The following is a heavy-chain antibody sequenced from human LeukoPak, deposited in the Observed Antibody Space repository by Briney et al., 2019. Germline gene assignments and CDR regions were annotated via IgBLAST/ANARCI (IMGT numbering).Heavy chain of an antibody. V-gene: IGHV3-23*01. CDR3: ARRAGGYSHPYDY. D-gene: IGHD4-23*01. J-gene: IGHJ4*02. CDR1: GFTFSGAW. Sequence: GGSLRLSCVASGFTFSGAWMSWVRQAPGKGLEWVSAISGSGGSTYYADSVKGRFTISRDNSKNTLYLQMNSLRAEDTAVYYCARRAGGYSHPYDYWGQGVLVTVSS. CDR2: ISGSGGST.